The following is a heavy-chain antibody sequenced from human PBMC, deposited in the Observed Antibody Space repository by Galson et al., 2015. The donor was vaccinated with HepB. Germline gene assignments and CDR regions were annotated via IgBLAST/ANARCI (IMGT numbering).Heavy chain of an antibody. D-gene: IGHD3-16*01. J-gene: IGHJ6*02. CDR3: ARDWGLRL. CDR1: GFTFRIEA. Sequence: SLRLSCAASGFTFRIEAMNWVRQAPDKGLEFVAATSYDEKTKYYADSVRGRFTISRDNSKNTLYLQMSSLRLEDTALYYCARDWGLRLWRQVTTVTVSS. V-gene: IGHV3-30*04. CDR2: TSYDEKTK.